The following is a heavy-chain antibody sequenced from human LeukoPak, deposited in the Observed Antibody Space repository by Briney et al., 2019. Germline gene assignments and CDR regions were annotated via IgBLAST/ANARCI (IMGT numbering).Heavy chain of an antibody. J-gene: IGHJ4*02. CDR2: INHSGST. Sequence: PETLSLTCAVYGGSFSGYYWSWIRQPPGKGLEWIGEINHSGSTNYNPSLKSRVTISVDTSKNQFSLKLSSVTAADTAVYYCARASYSSGWYNLYYFDYWGQGTLVTVS. D-gene: IGHD6-19*01. V-gene: IGHV4-34*01. CDR1: GGSFSGYY. CDR3: ARASYSSGWYNLYYFDY.